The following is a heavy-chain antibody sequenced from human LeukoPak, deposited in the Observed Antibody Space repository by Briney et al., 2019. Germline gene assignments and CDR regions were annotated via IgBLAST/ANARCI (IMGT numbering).Heavy chain of an antibody. J-gene: IGHJ6*03. V-gene: IGHV5-51*01. CDR1: GYSFTSYW. CDR2: IYPGDPDT. D-gene: IGHD3-3*01. Sequence: GESLKISCKGSGYSFTSYWIGWVRQMPGKGLEWMGIIYPGDPDTRYSPSFQGQVTISADKSISTAYLQWSSLKASDTAMYYCARQGSYDFWSGYYNTKTYYMDVWGKGTTVTVSS. CDR3: ARQGSYDFWSGYYNTKTYYMDV.